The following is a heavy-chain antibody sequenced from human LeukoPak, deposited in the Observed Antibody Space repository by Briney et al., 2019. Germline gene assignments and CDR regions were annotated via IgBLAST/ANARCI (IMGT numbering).Heavy chain of an antibody. CDR2: IYTSGST. Sequence: SETLSLTCTVSGGSISSYYWSWIRQPAGKGLEWIGRIYTSGSTNYNPSLKSRVTISVDTSKNQFSLKLSSVTAADTAVYYCARGKFYYGSENFNYWGQGTLVTVSS. J-gene: IGHJ4*02. CDR3: ARGKFYYGSENFNY. D-gene: IGHD3-10*01. V-gene: IGHV4-4*07. CDR1: GGSISSYY.